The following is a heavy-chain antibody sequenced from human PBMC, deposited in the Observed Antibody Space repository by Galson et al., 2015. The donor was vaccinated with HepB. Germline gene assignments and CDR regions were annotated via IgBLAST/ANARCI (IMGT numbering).Heavy chain of an antibody. V-gene: IGHV3-30*02. J-gene: IGHJ6*03. CDR3: AKHVVQNYYYYDYMDV. Sequence: SLRLSCAASGFSFSNYCMNWIRQAPGKGLEWVTFISTNRSNTYYADSVKGRFTISRDNSQNTLYLQINSLRAEDTAVYYCAKHVVQNYYYYDYMDVWGKGTTVTV. CDR2: ISTNRSNT. D-gene: IGHD2-21*01. CDR1: GFSFSNYC.